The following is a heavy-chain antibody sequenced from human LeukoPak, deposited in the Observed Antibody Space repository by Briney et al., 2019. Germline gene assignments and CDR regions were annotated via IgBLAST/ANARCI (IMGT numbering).Heavy chain of an antibody. CDR3: ARGLIPEYYYDSSLQYQFDY. D-gene: IGHD3-22*01. CDR2: INAGNGNT. J-gene: IGHJ4*02. CDR1: GYTFTSYA. V-gene: IGHV1-3*01. Sequence: ASVKVSCKASGYTFTSYAMHWVRQAPGQRLEWMGWINAGNGNTKYSQKFQGRVTITADESTSTAYMELSSLRSEDTAVYYCARGLIPEYYYDSSLQYQFDYWGQGTLVTVSS.